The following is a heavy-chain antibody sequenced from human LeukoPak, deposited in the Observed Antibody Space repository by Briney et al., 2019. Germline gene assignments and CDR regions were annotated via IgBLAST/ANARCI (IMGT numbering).Heavy chain of an antibody. CDR1: GFTFSSYA. J-gene: IGHJ4*02. D-gene: IGHD4-23*01. Sequence: PGGSLRLSCAASGFTFSSYAMHWVRQAPGKGLEWVAVISYDGSNKYYADSVKGRFTISRDNSKNTLYLQMNSLRAEDTAVYYCASGTVALDYWGQGTLVTVSS. V-gene: IGHV3-30*04. CDR2: ISYDGSNK. CDR3: ASGTVALDY.